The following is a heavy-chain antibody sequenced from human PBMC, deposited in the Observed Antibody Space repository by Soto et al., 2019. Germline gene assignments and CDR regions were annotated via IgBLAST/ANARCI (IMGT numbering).Heavy chain of an antibody. CDR3: ARYSSGWGNTYFDY. D-gene: IGHD6-19*01. J-gene: IGHJ4*02. Sequence: EMQLVESGGGLVQPGGSLRLSCAASGFTVSSNYMSWVRQAPGKGLEWVSVIYSGGSTYYADSVKGRFTISRDNSKNTLYLQMNSLRAEDTAVYYCARYSSGWGNTYFDYWGQGTLVTVSS. V-gene: IGHV3-66*01. CDR1: GFTVSSNY. CDR2: IYSGGST.